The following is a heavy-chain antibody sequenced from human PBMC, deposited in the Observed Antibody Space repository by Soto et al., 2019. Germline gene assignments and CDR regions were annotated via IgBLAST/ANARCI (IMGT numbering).Heavy chain of an antibody. CDR2: IYATGTT. Sequence: ETLSLTCTVSGASISGFYWSWIRKSAGRGLEWIGRIYATGTTDYNPSLKSRVMMSVDTSKKQFSLKLRSVTAADTAVYYCVRDGTKTLRDWFDPWGQGISVTVSS. V-gene: IGHV4-4*07. J-gene: IGHJ5*02. D-gene: IGHD1-1*01. CDR3: VRDGTKTLRDWFDP. CDR1: GASISGFY.